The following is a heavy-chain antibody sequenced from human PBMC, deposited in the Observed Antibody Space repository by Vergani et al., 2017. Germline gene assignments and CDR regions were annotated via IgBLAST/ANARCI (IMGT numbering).Heavy chain of an antibody. CDR3: ATIGYRRWGYYFDY. V-gene: IGHV4-4*03. CDR2: ICHTEDT. Sequence: QVQLQESGPGLVKPPGTLCLTCAVSGDSISSNNCWTWVRQPPGKGLEWIGVICHTEDTKYSPSLKSRVTVSVDESRNLFSLRLNSVTAADTAVYYCATIGYRRWGYYFDYWGQGILVTVSS. CDR1: GDSISSNNC. D-gene: IGHD2-2*02. J-gene: IGHJ4*02.